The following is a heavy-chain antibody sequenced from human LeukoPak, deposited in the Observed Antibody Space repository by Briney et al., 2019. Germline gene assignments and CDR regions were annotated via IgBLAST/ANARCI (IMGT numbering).Heavy chain of an antibody. CDR3: VSFYETY. CDR1: GFTFSSYA. Sequence: TGGSLRLSCAASGFTFSSYAMSWVRQAPGKGLEWVSAISGSGGSTYYADSVKGRVTISKDNAKNTVYLQMNNLRAEDTAVYYCVSFYETYWGRGTLVTVSS. CDR2: ISGSGGST. V-gene: IGHV3-23*01. J-gene: IGHJ4*02. D-gene: IGHD2-2*01.